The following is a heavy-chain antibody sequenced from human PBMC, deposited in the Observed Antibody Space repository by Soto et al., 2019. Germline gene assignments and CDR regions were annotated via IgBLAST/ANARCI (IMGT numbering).Heavy chain of an antibody. CDR2: ISGSGGST. J-gene: IGHJ4*02. V-gene: IGHV3-23*01. Sequence: EVQLLESGGGLVQPGGFLRLSCAAAGFTFSIYAMSWVRQAPGKGLEWVSAISGSGGSTYYADSVKGRFTFSRDTSKNTLYLQMNSLRADDTAVYYCAKATRGGAATLIRDYWGQGTLVTVSS. D-gene: IGHD6-13*01. CDR1: GFTFSIYA. CDR3: AKATRGGAATLIRDY.